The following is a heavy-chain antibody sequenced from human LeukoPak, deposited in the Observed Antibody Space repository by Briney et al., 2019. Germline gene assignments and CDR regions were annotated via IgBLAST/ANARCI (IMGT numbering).Heavy chain of an antibody. CDR2: ISGSGGST. CDR1: GFIFSTYW. CDR3: AKSVAIYFYYGLDV. J-gene: IGHJ6*02. Sequence: PGGSLRLSCAASGFIFSTYWMSWVRQTPGKGLEWVSAISGSGGSTYYADSVKGRFTISRDNSKNTLFLQMNSLRAEDTAPYYCAKSVAIYFYYGLDVWGQGTTVAVSS. V-gene: IGHV3-23*01. D-gene: IGHD3-3*01.